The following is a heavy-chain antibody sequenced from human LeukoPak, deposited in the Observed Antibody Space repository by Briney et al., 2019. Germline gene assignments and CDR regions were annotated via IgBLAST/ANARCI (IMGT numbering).Heavy chain of an antibody. CDR2: ISPVLNIT. Sequence: ASVKVSCKTSGGTFSSSAITWVRQAPGQGLEWMGRISPVLNITTYAQKFQGSVTITADTSTSTVYMELSSLRSEETAVYYCARDQGLTAPPPYGLDVWGQGTTVIVSS. D-gene: IGHD5-18*01. CDR1: GGTFSSSA. J-gene: IGHJ6*02. V-gene: IGHV1-69*04. CDR3: ARDQGLTAPPPYGLDV.